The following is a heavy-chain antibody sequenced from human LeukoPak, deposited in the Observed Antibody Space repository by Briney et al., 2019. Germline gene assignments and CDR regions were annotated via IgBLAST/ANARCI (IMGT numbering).Heavy chain of an antibody. D-gene: IGHD2-21*01. J-gene: IGHJ4*02. CDR2: IYYSGST. CDR1: GGSVSSGTYY. CDR3: ARHSVGSPHYFDY. V-gene: IGHV4-61*01. Sequence: SETLSLTCTVSGGSVSSGTYYWSWIRQPPGEGLEWIGYIYYSGSTNYNPSLKSRVTISVDTSKNQFSLKLSSVTAADTAVYYCARHSVGSPHYFDYWGQGTPVTVSS.